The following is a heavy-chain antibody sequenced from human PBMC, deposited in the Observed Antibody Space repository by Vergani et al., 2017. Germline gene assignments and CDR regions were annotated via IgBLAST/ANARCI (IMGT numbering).Heavy chain of an antibody. CDR1: GGTFSSYA. J-gene: IGHJ4*02. Sequence: QVQLVQSGAEVKKPGSSVKVSCKASGGTFSSYAISWVRQAPGQGVEWMGRIIPILGIANYAQKFQGRVTITADKSTSTAYMELSSLRSEDTAVYYCARDRKAYWNYRFDYWGQGTLVTVSS. V-gene: IGHV1-69*04. CDR2: IIPILGIA. CDR3: ARDRKAYWNYRFDY. D-gene: IGHD1-7*01.